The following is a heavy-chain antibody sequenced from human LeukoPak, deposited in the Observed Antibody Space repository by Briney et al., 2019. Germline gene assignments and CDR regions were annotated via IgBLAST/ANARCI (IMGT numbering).Heavy chain of an antibody. J-gene: IGHJ3*01. D-gene: IGHD5-12*01. CDR3: ARVRVATTGRYDALKP. CDR1: GFAFSSYW. Sequence: GGSLRLSCAASGFAFSSYWMSWVCQAPGKGLEWVANIKEDGSEKYYVDSVKGRFIISRDNAKNSLYLQMNSLRADDTAVYYCARVRVATTGRYDALKPWGQGTMVTVSS. CDR2: IKEDGSEK. V-gene: IGHV3-7*01.